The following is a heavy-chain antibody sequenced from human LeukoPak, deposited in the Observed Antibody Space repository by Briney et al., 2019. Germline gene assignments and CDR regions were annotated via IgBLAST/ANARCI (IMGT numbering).Heavy chain of an antibody. J-gene: IGHJ4*02. V-gene: IGHV5-51*01. Sequence: GESLKISCKGSGYSFTSYWIGWVRQTPGKGLEWMGIIYPGDSDTRYSLSFQGQVTISADKSISTAYLQWSSLKASDTAMYYCARRPGYSYGPSDYWGQGTLVTVSS. CDR3: ARRPGYSYGPSDY. D-gene: IGHD5-18*01. CDR2: IYPGDSDT. CDR1: GYSFTSYW.